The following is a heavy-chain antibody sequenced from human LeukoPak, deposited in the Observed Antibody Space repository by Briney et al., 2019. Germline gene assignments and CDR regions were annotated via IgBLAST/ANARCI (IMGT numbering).Heavy chain of an antibody. CDR3: IEEYYFDY. J-gene: IGHJ4*02. CDR2: ISSDASIT. Sequence: PGGSLRLSCAASGFTFNSYSMHWVRQAPGKGLEWVAVISSDASITYYADSVKGRFTISRDNSKNTLYLQMNSLRAEDTAVYYCIEEYYFDYWGQGTLVTVSS. V-gene: IGHV3-30*04. CDR1: GFTFNSYS.